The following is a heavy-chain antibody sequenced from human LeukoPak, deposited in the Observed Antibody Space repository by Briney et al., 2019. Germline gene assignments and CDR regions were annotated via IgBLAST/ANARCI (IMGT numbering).Heavy chain of an antibody. J-gene: IGHJ6*03. V-gene: IGHV1-69*01. D-gene: IGHD3-3*01. CDR2: IIPIIGTA. Sequence: SVKVSCKASGGTFSSYAISWVRQAPGQGLEWMGGIIPIIGTANYAQKFQGRVTITADESTSTAYMELSSLRSEDTAVYYCARGSVRRFLDYMDVWGKGTTVTVSS. CDR1: GGTFSSYA. CDR3: ARGSVRRFLDYMDV.